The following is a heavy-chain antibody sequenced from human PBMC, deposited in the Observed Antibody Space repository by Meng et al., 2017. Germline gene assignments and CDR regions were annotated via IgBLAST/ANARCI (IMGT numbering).Heavy chain of an antibody. CDR3: ARVLPATIFGVVIDSWFDP. D-gene: IGHD3-3*01. Sequence: VQLGQSGAEVRKPGASVKVSCKASGYTFTSYAMHWVRQAPGQRLEWMGWINAGNGNTKYSQKFQGRVTITRDTSASTAYMELSSLRSEDTAVYYCARVLPATIFGVVIDSWFDPWGQGTLVTVSS. V-gene: IGHV1-3*01. CDR1: GYTFTSYA. CDR2: INAGNGNT. J-gene: IGHJ5*02.